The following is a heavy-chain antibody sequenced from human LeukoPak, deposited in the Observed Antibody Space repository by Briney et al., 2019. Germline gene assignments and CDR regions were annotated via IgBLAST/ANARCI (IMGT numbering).Heavy chain of an antibody. J-gene: IGHJ3*02. Sequence: AKSLTLSCAASGFTFRSYGRRWVRQAPGKGLEWVAVIWYGGSNKYYTDSVKGRFPITSDNSKNTLYLQMTSLRAEDTAVYYCAREVAYSSFFEAFDIWGQGTMVTVSS. CDR3: AREVAYSSFFEAFDI. V-gene: IGHV3-33*01. CDR1: GFTFRSYG. CDR2: IWYGGSNK. D-gene: IGHD6-6*01.